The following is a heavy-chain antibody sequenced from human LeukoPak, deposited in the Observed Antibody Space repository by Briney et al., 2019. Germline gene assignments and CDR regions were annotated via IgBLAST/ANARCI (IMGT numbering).Heavy chain of an antibody. V-gene: IGHV1-46*01. Sequence: GASVKVSCKASGYTFTSYYMHWVRQAPGQGLEWIGIINPSGGSTSYAQKCQGRVTITTDESTSTAYMELSSLRSEDTAVYYCAKAARRGDWFDPWGQGTLVTVSS. J-gene: IGHJ5*02. CDR2: INPSGGST. CDR1: GYTFTSYY. CDR3: AKAARRGDWFDP. D-gene: IGHD3-10*01.